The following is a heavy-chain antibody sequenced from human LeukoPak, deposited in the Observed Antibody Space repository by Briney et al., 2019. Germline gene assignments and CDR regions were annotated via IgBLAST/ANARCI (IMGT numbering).Heavy chain of an antibody. CDR2: ISSSSSYI. J-gene: IGHJ4*02. Sequence: GGSLRLSCAASGFTFSSYSMNWVRQAPGKGLEWVSSISSSSSYIYYADSVKGRFTISRDNAKNSLYLQMNSLRAEDTAVYYCARVFTGTTKDFDYWGQGTLVTVSS. CDR1: GFTFSSYS. CDR3: ARVFTGTTKDFDY. D-gene: IGHD1-14*01. V-gene: IGHV3-21*01.